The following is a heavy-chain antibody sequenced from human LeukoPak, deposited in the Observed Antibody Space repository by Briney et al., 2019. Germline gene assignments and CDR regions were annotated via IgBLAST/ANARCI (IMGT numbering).Heavy chain of an antibody. Sequence: GGSLRLSCAASGFTFSSYSMNWVRQAPGKGLEWVSYISSSSSTIYYADSVKGRFTISRDNAKNSLYLQMNSLRAEDTAVYYCARDLPTLGYYYYVDVWGKGTTVTVSS. CDR3: ARDLPTLGYYYYVDV. J-gene: IGHJ6*03. CDR1: GFTFSSYS. CDR2: ISSSSSTI. V-gene: IGHV3-48*01.